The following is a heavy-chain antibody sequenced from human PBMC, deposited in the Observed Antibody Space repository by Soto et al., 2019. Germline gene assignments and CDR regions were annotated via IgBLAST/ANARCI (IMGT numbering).Heavy chain of an antibody. J-gene: IGHJ6*02. D-gene: IGHD6-13*01. CDR2: ISWNSGSI. V-gene: IGHV3-9*01. CDR3: AKETIAAAGTSPFGYGMDV. CDR1: GFTFDDYA. Sequence: PGGSLRLSCAASGFTFDDYAMHWVRQAPGKGLEWVSGISWNSGSIGYADSVKGRFTISRDNAKNSLYLQMNSLRAEDTALYYCAKETIAAAGTSPFGYGMDVWGQGTTVTVYS.